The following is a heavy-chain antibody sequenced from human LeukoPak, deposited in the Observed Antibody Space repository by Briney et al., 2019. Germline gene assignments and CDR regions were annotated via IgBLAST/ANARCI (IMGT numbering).Heavy chain of an antibody. CDR1: GGSFSGFY. CDR2: INHSGST. D-gene: IGHD3-22*01. V-gene: IGHV4-34*01. Sequence: SETLSLTCAVYGGSFSGFYWSWIRQPPGKGLEWIGEINHSGSTNYNPSLKSRVTISVDTSKNQFSLKLSSVTAADTAVYYCTRGKVVVVITGYYYYYGMDVWGQGTTVTVSS. CDR3: TRGKVVVVITGYYYYYGMDV. J-gene: IGHJ6*02.